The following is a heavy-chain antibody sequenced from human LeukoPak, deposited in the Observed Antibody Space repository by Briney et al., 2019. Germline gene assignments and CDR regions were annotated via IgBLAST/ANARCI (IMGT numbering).Heavy chain of an antibody. CDR2: ISAYNGNT. D-gene: IGHD3-22*01. V-gene: IGHV1-18*01. CDR1: GYTFTSYG. J-gene: IGHJ3*02. Sequence: ASVNVSCKASGYTFTSYGISWVRQATGQGLERMGWISAYNGNTNYAQKLQGRVTMTTDTSTSTAYMELRSLRSDDTAVYYCARVPEYYDSSGLHAFDIWGRGTMVTVSS. CDR3: ARVPEYYDSSGLHAFDI.